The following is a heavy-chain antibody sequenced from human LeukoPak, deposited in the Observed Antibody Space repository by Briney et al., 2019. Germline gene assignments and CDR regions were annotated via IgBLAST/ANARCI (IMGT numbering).Heavy chain of an antibody. Sequence: ASVKVSCKASGYTFTGYYMHWVRQATGQGLEWMGWMNPNSGNTGYAQKFQGRVTMTRNTSISTAYMEQSSLRSEDTAVYYCARARRYYGSGSTSYYFDYWGQGTLVTVSS. J-gene: IGHJ4*02. V-gene: IGHV1-8*02. CDR3: ARARRYYGSGSTSYYFDY. CDR1: GYTFTGYY. D-gene: IGHD3-10*01. CDR2: MNPNSGNT.